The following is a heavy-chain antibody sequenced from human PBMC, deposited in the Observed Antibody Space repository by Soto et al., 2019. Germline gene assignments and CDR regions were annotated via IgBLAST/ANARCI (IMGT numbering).Heavy chain of an antibody. V-gene: IGHV4-59*08. CDR2: IYYSGST. D-gene: IGHD2-15*01. CDR1: GGSINNYY. J-gene: IGHJ4*02. CDR3: VRQSVDCSGGSCYTYYFDY. Sequence: QVQLQESGPGLVKPSETLSLICSVSGGSINNYYWSWIRQPPGKGLEWIGYIYYSGSTNYNPSLKSRVTISVDTSKNQFSLKMSSVTDADTAVYYCVRQSVDCSGGSCYTYYFDYWGQGTLVTVSS.